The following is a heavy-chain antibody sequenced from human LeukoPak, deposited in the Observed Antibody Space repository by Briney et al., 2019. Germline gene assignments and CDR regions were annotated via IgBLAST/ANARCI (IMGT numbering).Heavy chain of an antibody. CDR3: ARGFEYSSSPEGDYFDY. D-gene: IGHD6-6*01. V-gene: IGHV1-46*01. J-gene: IGHJ4*02. CDR1: GYTLTELS. Sequence: GASVKVSCKVSGYTLTELSMHWVRQAPGQGLEWMGIINPSGGSTSYAQKFQGRVTMTRDTSTSTVYMELSSLRSEDTAVYYCARGFEYSSSPEGDYFDYWGQGTLVTVSS. CDR2: INPSGGST.